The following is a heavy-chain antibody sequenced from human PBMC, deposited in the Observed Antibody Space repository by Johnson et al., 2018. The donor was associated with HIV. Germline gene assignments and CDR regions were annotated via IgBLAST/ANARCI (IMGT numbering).Heavy chain of an antibody. CDR1: GFTFSSYW. V-gene: IGHV3-7*01. Sequence: VQLVESGGGVVQPGRSLRLSCAASGFTFSSYWMSWVRQAPGKGLEWVATIKQDGSEKYYVDSVKGRFTISRDNAKNSLYLQMNSLRAEDTAVYYCARVGGYSGYDFHAFDIWGQGTMVTVSS. CDR2: IKQDGSEK. CDR3: ARVGGYSGYDFHAFDI. D-gene: IGHD5-12*01. J-gene: IGHJ3*02.